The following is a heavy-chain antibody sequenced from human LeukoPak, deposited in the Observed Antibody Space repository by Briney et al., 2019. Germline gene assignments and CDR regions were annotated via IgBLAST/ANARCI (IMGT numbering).Heavy chain of an antibody. CDR3: ATELATPF. CDR1: GFIFSGNW. Sequence: GGSLRLSCAASGFIFSGNWVHWVRQAPGKGLVWVSGIHSDGPTTRYADSVEGRFTISRDNAEKTVCLQMTSLRAEDTAIYYCATELATPFWGQGTLVTVSS. V-gene: IGHV3-74*01. J-gene: IGHJ4*02. CDR2: IHSDGPTT. D-gene: IGHD1-1*01.